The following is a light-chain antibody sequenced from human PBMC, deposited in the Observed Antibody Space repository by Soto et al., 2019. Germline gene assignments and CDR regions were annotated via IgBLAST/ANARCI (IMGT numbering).Light chain of an antibody. Sequence: QSVLTQPASVSGSPGQSITISCTGTSTDIGSYNYVSWYQQHPGKAPKLMIYEVSNRPSGVSNRFSGSKSGNTASLTTSGLQDEDEDDYYCNSYTTTSTYVFGTGTKVT. CDR3: NSYTTTSTYV. J-gene: IGLJ1*01. CDR2: EVS. V-gene: IGLV2-14*01. CDR1: STDIGSYNY.